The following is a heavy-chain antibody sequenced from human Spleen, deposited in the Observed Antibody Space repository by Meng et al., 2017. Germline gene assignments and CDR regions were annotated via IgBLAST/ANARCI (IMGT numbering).Heavy chain of an antibody. Sequence: SETLSLTCTVSGYSISSGYYWGWIRQPPGKGLEWIGSIYHSGSTYYNPSLKSRVTILVDTSKNQFSLKLSSVTAADTAVYYCARETGVVTDHDAFDIWGQGTLVTVSS. V-gene: IGHV4-38-2*02. CDR1: GYSISSGYY. CDR3: ARETGVVTDHDAFDI. CDR2: IYHSGST. D-gene: IGHD3-3*01. J-gene: IGHJ3*02.